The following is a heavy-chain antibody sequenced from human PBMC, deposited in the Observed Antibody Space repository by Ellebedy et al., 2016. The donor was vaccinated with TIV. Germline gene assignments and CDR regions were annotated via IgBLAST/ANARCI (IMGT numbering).Heavy chain of an antibody. J-gene: IGHJ2*01. D-gene: IGHD6-19*01. V-gene: IGHV1-69*06. CDR1: GGTFSSYA. CDR2: IIPIFGTA. Sequence: SVKVSXXASGGTFSSYAISWVRQAAGQGLEWMGGIIPIFGTANYAQKFQGRVTITADKSTSTAYMELSSLRSEDTAVYYCARDAGPYSSGWKRGWYFDLWGRGTLVTVSS. CDR3: ARDAGPYSSGWKRGWYFDL.